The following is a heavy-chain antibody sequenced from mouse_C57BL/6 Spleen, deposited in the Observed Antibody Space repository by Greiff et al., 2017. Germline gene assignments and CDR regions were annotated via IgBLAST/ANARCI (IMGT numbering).Heavy chain of an antibody. CDR2: IYPGDGDT. V-gene: IGHV1-80*01. J-gene: IGHJ4*01. CDR3: ARTRDYYGSSFYYAMDY. Sequence: QVQLQQSGAELVKPGASVKISCKASGYAFSSYWMNWVKQRPGKGLEWIGQIYPGDGDTNYNGKFKGKATLTADKSSSTAYMQLSSLTSEDSAVNFCARTRDYYGSSFYYAMDYWGQGTSVTVSS. D-gene: IGHD1-1*01. CDR1: GYAFSSYW.